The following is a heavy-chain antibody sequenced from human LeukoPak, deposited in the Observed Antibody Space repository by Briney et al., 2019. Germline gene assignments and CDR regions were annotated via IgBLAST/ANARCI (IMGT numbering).Heavy chain of an antibody. CDR1: GFTFSSYS. D-gene: IGHD2-15*01. J-gene: IGHJ6*03. CDR2: ISSSSSTI. Sequence: GGSLRLSCAASGFTFSSYSMNWVRQAPGKGLEWVSYISSSSSTIYYADSVKGRFTISRDNSKNTLSLQMNSLRAEDTAIYYCTKNGDRGAYCSGGSCYPYYYYYMDVWGKGTTVTISS. V-gene: IGHV3-48*01. CDR3: TKNGDRGAYCSGGSCYPYYYYYMDV.